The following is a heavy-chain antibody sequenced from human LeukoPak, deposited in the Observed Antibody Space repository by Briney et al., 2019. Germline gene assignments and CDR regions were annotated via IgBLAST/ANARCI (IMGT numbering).Heavy chain of an antibody. CDR1: GFTFSNYA. Sequence: GGSLRLSCAPSGFTFSNYAMNWVRQAPGKGLEWVSAISGSGISTYYADSVKGRFTISRDNSKNTLYLQMNSLRAEDTAVYYCAKGPTYYSDTSGYYIDYWGQGTLVTVSS. V-gene: IGHV3-23*01. D-gene: IGHD3-22*01. CDR3: AKGPTYYSDTSGYYIDY. J-gene: IGHJ4*02. CDR2: ISGSGIST.